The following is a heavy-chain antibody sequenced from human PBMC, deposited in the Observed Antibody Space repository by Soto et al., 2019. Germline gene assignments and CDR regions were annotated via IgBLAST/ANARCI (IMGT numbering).Heavy chain of an antibody. CDR3: AKHEIRRPSLYGMEA. CDR2: ISYDGSNR. D-gene: IGHD3-10*01. CDR1: GFTFSTYG. V-gene: IGHV3-30*18. J-gene: IGHJ6*02. Sequence: PGGSLRLCCAASGFTFSTYGMHWVLHAPGKGLEWVALISYDGSNRNSADSVKGRFTISRDTSKNTLYLQMNSLRVEDTAVYYCAKHEIRRPSLYGMEARGPGTTVTVSS.